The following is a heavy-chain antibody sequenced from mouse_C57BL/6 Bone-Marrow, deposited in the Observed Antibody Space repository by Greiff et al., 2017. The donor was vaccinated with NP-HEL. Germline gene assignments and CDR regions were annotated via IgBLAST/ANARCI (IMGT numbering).Heavy chain of an antibody. Sequence: EVKLVESGGGLVKPGGSLKLSCAASGFTFSDYGMHWVRQAPEKGLEWVAYISRGSSTIYYADTVKGRFTISRDNAKNTLFLQMTSLRSEDTAMYYCASYGSSYPSYAMDYWGQGTSVTVSS. D-gene: IGHD1-1*01. V-gene: IGHV5-17*01. J-gene: IGHJ4*01. CDR1: GFTFSDYG. CDR2: ISRGSSTI. CDR3: ASYGSSYPSYAMDY.